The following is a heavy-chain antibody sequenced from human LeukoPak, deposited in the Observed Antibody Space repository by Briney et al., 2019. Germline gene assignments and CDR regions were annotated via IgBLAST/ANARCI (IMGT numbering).Heavy chain of an antibody. J-gene: IGHJ4*02. D-gene: IGHD2-15*01. CDR3: AKDLRSAWYFDY. CDR1: GFTFSSYA. Sequence: GGSLRLSCAASGFTFSSYAMTWVRQAPGKGLEWVSGITGRSGSTYYADSVKGRFTISRDNSKNTLYLQMNSLRAEDTAVYYCAKDLRSAWYFDYWGQGTLVTVSS. CDR2: ITGRSGST. V-gene: IGHV3-23*01.